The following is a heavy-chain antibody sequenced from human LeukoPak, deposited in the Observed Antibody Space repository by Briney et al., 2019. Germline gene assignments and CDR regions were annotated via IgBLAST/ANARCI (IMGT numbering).Heavy chain of an antibody. CDR3: ARARDYGGKIPEYFQR. V-gene: IGHV3-20*04. Sequence: GGSLRLSCAASGFTFDDYGMSWVRQAPGKGLEWVSGINWNGGSTGYADSVKGRFTISRDNAKNSLYLQMNSLRAEDTALYYCARARDYGGKIPEYFQRWGQGTLVTVSS. CDR2: INWNGGST. D-gene: IGHD4-23*01. CDR1: GFTFDDYG. J-gene: IGHJ1*01.